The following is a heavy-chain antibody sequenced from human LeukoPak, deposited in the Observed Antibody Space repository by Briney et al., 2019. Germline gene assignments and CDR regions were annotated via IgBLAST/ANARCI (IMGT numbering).Heavy chain of an antibody. J-gene: IGHJ2*01. CDR3: AKPVQAVVTRLAGFDL. D-gene: IGHD4-23*01. CDR1: GFTFDDYA. CDR2: ISWNSGSI. Sequence: PGGSLRLSCAASGFTFDDYAMHWVRQAPGKGLEWVSGISWNSGSIGYADSVKGRFTISRDNAKNFLYLQMNSLRAEDTALYYCAKPVQAVVTRLAGFDLWGRGTLVTVSS. V-gene: IGHV3-9*01.